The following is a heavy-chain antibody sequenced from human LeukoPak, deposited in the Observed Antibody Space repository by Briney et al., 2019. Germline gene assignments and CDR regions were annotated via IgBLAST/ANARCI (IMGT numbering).Heavy chain of an antibody. J-gene: IGHJ4*02. Sequence: SETLSLTCTVSGGSISSYYWSWIRQPPGKGLEWIGYIYYSGSTNYNPSLRSRVTMSVDTSKNQFSLKLSSVTAADTAVYYCATDYYGSGSYYTYWGQGTLVTVSS. CDR3: ATDYYGSGSYYTY. D-gene: IGHD3-10*01. V-gene: IGHV4-59*12. CDR2: IYYSGST. CDR1: GGSISSYY.